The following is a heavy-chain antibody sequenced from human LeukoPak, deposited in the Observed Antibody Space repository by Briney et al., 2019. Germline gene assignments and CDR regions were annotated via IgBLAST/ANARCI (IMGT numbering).Heavy chain of an antibody. Sequence: GRSLRLSCAASGFTFDDYAMHWVRQAPGKGLEWVAVISYDGSNKYYADSVKGRFTISRDNSKNTLYLQMNSLRAEDTAVYYCAKKRYYYDNSGYSYFDYWGQGTLVTVSS. CDR2: ISYDGSNK. V-gene: IGHV3-30*18. D-gene: IGHD3-22*01. CDR3: AKKRYYYDNSGYSYFDY. CDR1: GFTFDDYA. J-gene: IGHJ4*02.